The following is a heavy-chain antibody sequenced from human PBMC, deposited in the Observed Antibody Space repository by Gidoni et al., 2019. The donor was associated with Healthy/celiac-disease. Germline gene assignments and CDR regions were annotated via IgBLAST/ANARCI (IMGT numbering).Heavy chain of an antibody. V-gene: IGHV4-59*01. D-gene: IGHD1-7*01. CDR1: GGSISSYY. CDR3: ARMGNNWNYDY. J-gene: IGHJ4*02. CDR2: IYYSGST. Sequence: VPLQEAGPGLVKPSETLSLPCTLSGGSISSYYWSWPRQPPGKGLEWSWYIYYSGSTNYNPSLKSRVTISVDTSKNQFSLKLSSVTAADTAVYYCARMGNNWNYDYWGQGTLVTVSS.